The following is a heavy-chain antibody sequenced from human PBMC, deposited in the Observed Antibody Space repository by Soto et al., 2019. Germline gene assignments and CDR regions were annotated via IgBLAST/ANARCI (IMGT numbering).Heavy chain of an antibody. CDR1: GGSVSSNSYY. Sequence: QVQLQESGPGLVKPSETLSLTCTVSGGSVSSNSYYWSWIRQPPGKGLEWIGYIYYSGSTNYNPSIYSRVTISIDTSKNQFSIKLRSVTAADTAVYYCAREREPGRADPGPTPFDYWGQGTLVTVSS. J-gene: IGHJ4*02. V-gene: IGHV4-61*01. D-gene: IGHD6-13*01. CDR2: IYYSGST. CDR3: AREREPGRADPGPTPFDY.